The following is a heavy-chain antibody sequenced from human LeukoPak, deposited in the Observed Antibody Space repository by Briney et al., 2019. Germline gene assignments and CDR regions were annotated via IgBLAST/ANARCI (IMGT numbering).Heavy chain of an antibody. J-gene: IGHJ4*02. V-gene: IGHV4-34*01. CDR2: INHSGST. CDR1: GGSFSGYY. CDR3: ARRKGYSHGYY. Sequence: SETLSLTCAVYGGSFSGYYWSWIRQPPGKGLEWIGEINHSGSTNYNPSLKSRVTISVDTSKNQFSLKLSSVTAADTAVYYCARRKGYSHGYYWGQGTLVTVSS. D-gene: IGHD5-18*01.